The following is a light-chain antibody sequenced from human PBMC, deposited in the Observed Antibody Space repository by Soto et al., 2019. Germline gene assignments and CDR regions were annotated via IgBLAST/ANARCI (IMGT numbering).Light chain of an antibody. Sequence: EIVLTQSPGTLSLSPGERATLSCRSSHSVSSNYLAWYQQKPGQAPRLLIYDVSSRATGIPDRFSGSGSRTAFTLTISRLEPVDFAVYYCQQYGISPTFGQGTKVEIK. J-gene: IGKJ1*01. CDR1: HSVSSNY. CDR3: QQYGISPT. V-gene: IGKV3-20*01. CDR2: DVS.